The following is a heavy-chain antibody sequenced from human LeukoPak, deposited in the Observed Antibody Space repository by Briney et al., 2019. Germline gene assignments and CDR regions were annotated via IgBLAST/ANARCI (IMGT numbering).Heavy chain of an antibody. CDR3: ARRIVMYFYGVEHNYFDP. CDR1: GASVRNYY. J-gene: IGHJ5*02. Sequence: SETLSLTCTVSGASVRNYYWSWIRQSPGKGLEWIGFVDKSGITKYNPSLKSRLTISVDTSRNRFSLRLSSVTAADTAVYYCARRIVMYFYGVEHNYFDPWARETWSPSPQ. CDR2: VDKSGIT. D-gene: IGHD3-10*01. V-gene: IGHV4-59*08.